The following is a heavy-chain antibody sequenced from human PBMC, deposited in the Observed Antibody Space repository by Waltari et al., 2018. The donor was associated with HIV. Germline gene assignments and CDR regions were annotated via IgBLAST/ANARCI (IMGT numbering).Heavy chain of an antibody. J-gene: IGHJ1*01. D-gene: IGHD6-19*01. CDR1: AGTFSSYA. Sequence: QVQLVQSGAEVKKPGSSVKVSCKASAGTFSSYAISWVRKAPGQGLEWVGGTIPSFGTTNYAQEFQSRVTITADKPTSTSYMELSSLRSEDRALYYCARDLAPKVVACTVGQRWGQCTLVTVTS. CDR3: ARDLAPKVVACTVGQR. CDR2: TIPSFGTT. V-gene: IGHV1-69*06.